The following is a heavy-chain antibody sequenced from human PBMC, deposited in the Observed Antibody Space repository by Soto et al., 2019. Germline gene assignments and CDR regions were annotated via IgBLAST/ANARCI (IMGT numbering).Heavy chain of an antibody. Sequence: SETLSLTCTVSGDSISSGDYYWSWIRQPPGKGLEWIGCIYYSGNTYYNPSLKRRFSISVDTSKNQFSLQLSSVTVADTAVYYCATSPKGYFGPTAFDSWGQGVLVTVSS. CDR3: ATSPKGYFGPTAFDS. CDR1: GDSISSGDYY. J-gene: IGHJ4*02. CDR2: IYYSGNT. D-gene: IGHD1-26*01. V-gene: IGHV4-30-4*01.